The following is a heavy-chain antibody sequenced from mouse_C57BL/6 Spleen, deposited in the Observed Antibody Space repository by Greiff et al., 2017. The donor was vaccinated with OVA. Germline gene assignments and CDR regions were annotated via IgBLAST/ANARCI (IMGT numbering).Heavy chain of an antibody. J-gene: IGHJ3*01. CDR2: IDPSDSYT. CDR1: GYTFTSYW. V-gene: IGHV1-69*01. CDR3: ARGDSSGYGFAY. D-gene: IGHD3-2*02. Sequence: QVQLQQPGAELVMPGASVKLSCKASGYTFTSYWMHWVKQRPGQGLEWIGEIDPSDSYTNYNQEFKGKSTLTVDKSSSTAYMQLSSLTSEDSAVYYCARGDSSGYGFAYWGQGTLVTVSA.